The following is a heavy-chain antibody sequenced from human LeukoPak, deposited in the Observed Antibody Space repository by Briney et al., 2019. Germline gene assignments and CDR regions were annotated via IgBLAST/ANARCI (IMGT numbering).Heavy chain of an antibody. Sequence: AGGSLRLSCAASGFTFTNYWMSWVRQAPGKGLELVANIKQDRSEKYYVDSVKGRFTISRDNAKNSLYLQMNSLRAEDTAVYYCARDGLNTMVRGKIHYNYMDVWGKGTTVSISS. CDR3: ARDGLNTMVRGKIHYNYMDV. J-gene: IGHJ6*03. V-gene: IGHV3-7*01. CDR1: GFTFTNYW. CDR2: IKQDRSEK. D-gene: IGHD3-10*01.